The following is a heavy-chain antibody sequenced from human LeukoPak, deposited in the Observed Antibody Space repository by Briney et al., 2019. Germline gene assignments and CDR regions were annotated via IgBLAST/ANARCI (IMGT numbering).Heavy chain of an antibody. CDR3: AKGSGLYV. J-gene: IGHJ4*02. CDR1: GFTFSSSS. CDR2: ISGSGGST. Sequence: PGGSLRLSCAASGFTFSSSSMSWVRQAPGKGLEWVSVISGSGGSTDYADSVKGRFAISRDDSKNTLYLQINSLRAEDTAVYYCAKGSGLYVWGQGTLVTVPS. V-gene: IGHV3-23*01. D-gene: IGHD6-19*01.